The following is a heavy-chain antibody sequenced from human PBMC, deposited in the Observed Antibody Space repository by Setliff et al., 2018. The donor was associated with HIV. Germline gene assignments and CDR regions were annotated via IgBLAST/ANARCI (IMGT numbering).Heavy chain of an antibody. V-gene: IGHV4-59*12. CDR3: AGGEVRSRYVSSRAPFYHYYYYMDV. J-gene: IGHJ6*03. Sequence: SETLSLTCSVSGGSMRNYYWSWIRQPPRKGLEWVGYISYNGITTYNPSLKSRVTISVDTSKNQISLKLTSVTAADTAVYYCAGGEVRSRYVSSRAPFYHYYYYMDVWGKGTTVTVSS. CDR2: ISYNGIT. D-gene: IGHD6-13*01. CDR1: GGSMRNYY.